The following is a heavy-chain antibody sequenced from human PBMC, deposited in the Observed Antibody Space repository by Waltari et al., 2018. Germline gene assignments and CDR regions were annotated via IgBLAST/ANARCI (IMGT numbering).Heavy chain of an antibody. Sequence: QLQLQESGPGLVKPSETLSLTCTVSGGSISSSSYYWGWIRQPPGKGLEWIGSIYYSGSTYDNPSLQSLVTISVDTSKNQFSLKLSSVTAAATAVYYCARDYYYDRSGYLYGMDVWGQGTTVTVSS. D-gene: IGHD3-22*01. CDR2: IYYSGST. CDR1: GGSISSSSYY. V-gene: IGHV4-39*07. J-gene: IGHJ6*02. CDR3: ARDYYYDRSGYLYGMDV.